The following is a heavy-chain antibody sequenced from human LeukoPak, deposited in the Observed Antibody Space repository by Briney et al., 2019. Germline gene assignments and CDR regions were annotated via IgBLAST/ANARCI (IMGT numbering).Heavy chain of an antibody. V-gene: IGHV4-59*01. J-gene: IGHJ5*02. CDR3: ARVVSSSWYWFDP. CDR2: IYYSGST. D-gene: IGHD6-13*01. Sequence: SETLSLTCAVYGGSFSGYYWSWIRQPPGKGLEWIGYIYYSGSTNYNPSLKSRVTISVDTSKNQFSLKLSSVTAADTAVYYCARVVSSSWYWFDPWGQGTLVTVSS. CDR1: GGSFSGYY.